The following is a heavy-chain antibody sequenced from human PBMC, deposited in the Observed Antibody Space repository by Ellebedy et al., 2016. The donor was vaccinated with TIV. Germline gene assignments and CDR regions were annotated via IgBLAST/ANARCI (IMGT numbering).Heavy chain of an antibody. CDR3: AKGRWVAAAGPNWFDP. J-gene: IGHJ5*02. D-gene: IGHD6-13*01. CDR1: GFTFDDYA. V-gene: IGHV3-9*01. CDR2: ISWNSGSI. Sequence: SLKISXAASGFTFDDYAMHWVRQAPGKGLEWVSGISWNSGSIGYADSVKGRFTISRDNAKNSLYLQMNSLRAEDTALYYCAKGRWVAAAGPNWFDPWGQGTLVTVSS.